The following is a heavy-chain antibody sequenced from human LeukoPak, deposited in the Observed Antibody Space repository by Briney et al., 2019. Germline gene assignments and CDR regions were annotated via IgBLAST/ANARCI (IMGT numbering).Heavy chain of an antibody. V-gene: IGHV3-53*01. Sequence: PGGSLRLSCAASGFTVSSSYMSWVRQAPGKGLGWVSVIYSGGSIHYAGSVKGRFTISRDNAKNTLYLQMNSLRADDTAVYYCARGHSSGNPDPFDSWGQGTLVIVSS. CDR1: GFTVSSSY. CDR3: ARGHSSGNPDPFDS. D-gene: IGHD3-22*01. J-gene: IGHJ4*02. CDR2: IYSGGSI.